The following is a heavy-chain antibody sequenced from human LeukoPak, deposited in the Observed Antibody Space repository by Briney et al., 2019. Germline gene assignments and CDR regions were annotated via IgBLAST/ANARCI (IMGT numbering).Heavy chain of an antibody. J-gene: IGHJ5*02. CDR2: FNPNSGGT. CDR1: GYTFTGYY. D-gene: IGHD5-24*01. V-gene: IGHV1-2*02. Sequence: ASVKVSRKASGYTFTGYYMHWVRQAPGQGLEWMGWFNPNSGGTDYAQKFQGRVTMTRDTSISTAYMELSSLRSDDTAVYYCARDPFNYPYIFDRWGQGTLVTVFS. CDR3: ARDPFNYPYIFDR.